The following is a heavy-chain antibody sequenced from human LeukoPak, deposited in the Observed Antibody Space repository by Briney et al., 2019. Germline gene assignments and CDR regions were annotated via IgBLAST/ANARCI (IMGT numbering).Heavy chain of an antibody. V-gene: IGHV4-39*07. D-gene: IGHD3-16*02. Sequence: PSETLSLTCTVSGGSISSTSYYWGWIRQPPGKGLEWIGSIYYSGSTYYNSSLKSRVTLSVDTSKNQFSLKLSSVTAADTAVYYCARDLGELSSLDYWGQGTLVTVSS. CDR2: IYYSGST. CDR3: ARDLGELSSLDY. J-gene: IGHJ4*02. CDR1: GGSISSTSYY.